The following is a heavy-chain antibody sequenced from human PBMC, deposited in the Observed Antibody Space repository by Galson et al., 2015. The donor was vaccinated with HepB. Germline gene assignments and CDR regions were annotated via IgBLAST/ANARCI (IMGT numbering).Heavy chain of an antibody. CDR2: IWYDGSNK. J-gene: IGHJ4*02. Sequence: SLRLSCAASGFTFSSYGMHWVRQAPGKGLEWVAVIWYDGSNKYYADSVKGRFTISRDNSKNTLYLQMNSLRAEDTAVYYCAKSGFVGSGQAQLWGQGTLVTVSS. D-gene: IGHD3-10*01. CDR3: AKSGFVGSGQAQL. V-gene: IGHV3-33*06. CDR1: GFTFSSYG.